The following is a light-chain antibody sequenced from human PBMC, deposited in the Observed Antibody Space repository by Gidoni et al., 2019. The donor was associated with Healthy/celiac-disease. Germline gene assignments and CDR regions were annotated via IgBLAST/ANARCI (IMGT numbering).Light chain of an antibody. V-gene: IGKV3D-11*02. CDR1: QSVSSY. CDR2: DAS. Sequence: EIVLTQPPATQSLSPGERATLTCRASQSVSSYLAWYQHKPGPAPRLLIFDASNRATGIPARFSGSGPGTDFTLTISSLGPVDFAVYFCQQRSNWLTFGGGTKVEIK. J-gene: IGKJ4*01. CDR3: QQRSNWLT.